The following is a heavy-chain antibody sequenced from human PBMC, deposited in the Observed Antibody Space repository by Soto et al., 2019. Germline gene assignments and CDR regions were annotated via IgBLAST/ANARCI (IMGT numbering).Heavy chain of an antibody. CDR3: ARFREYPNSYGYYYYGMDV. CDR2: IWYDGSNK. CDR1: GFTFSSYG. J-gene: IGHJ6*02. V-gene: IGHV3-33*01. D-gene: IGHD5-18*01. Sequence: QVQLVESGGGVVQPGRSLRLSCAASGFTFSSYGMHWVRQAPGKGLEWVAVIWYDGSNKYYADSVKGRFTISRDNSKNTLYLQMNSLRAEDTAVYYCARFREYPNSYGYYYYGMDVWGQGTTVTVSS.